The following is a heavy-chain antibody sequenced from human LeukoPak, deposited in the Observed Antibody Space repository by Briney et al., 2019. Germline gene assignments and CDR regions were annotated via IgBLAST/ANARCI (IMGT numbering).Heavy chain of an antibody. CDR1: GYSISSYY. CDR3: ARVGNYYDSSGYYYFDY. Sequence: SETLSLTCTVSGYSISSYYWSGFRQPPREELLWFGRIYTSGSTNYNPSLKSRVTMSVDTSKNQFSLKLSSVTAADTAVYYCARVGNYYDSSGYYYFDYWGQGTLVTVSS. CDR2: IYTSGST. D-gene: IGHD3-22*01. J-gene: IGHJ4*02. V-gene: IGHV4-4*07.